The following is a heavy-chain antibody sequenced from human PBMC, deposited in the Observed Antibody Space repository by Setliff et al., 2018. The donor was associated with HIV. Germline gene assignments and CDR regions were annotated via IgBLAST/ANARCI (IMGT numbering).Heavy chain of an antibody. CDR2: IWYDGSNK. V-gene: IGHV3-33*03. Sequence: PGGSLRLSCAASGFGFSSYAMHWVRQAPGKGLEWVAVIWYDGSNKYYADSVRGRFTISRDKSKSTVYLQMNSLRTDDTAVYYCAKVYCGGDCYSGPDYWGQGALVTVSS. CDR1: GFGFSSYA. J-gene: IGHJ4*02. D-gene: IGHD2-21*02. CDR3: AKVYCGGDCYSGPDY.